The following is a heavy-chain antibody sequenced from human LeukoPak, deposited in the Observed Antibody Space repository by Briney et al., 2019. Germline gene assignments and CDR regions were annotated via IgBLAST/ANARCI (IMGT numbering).Heavy chain of an antibody. V-gene: IGHV1-46*01. J-gene: IGHJ3*02. CDR1: GYAFTSYY. D-gene: IGHD5/OR15-5a*01. Sequence: ASVKVSCKASGYAFTSYYMHWVRQAPGQGLEWMGIINPSGGSTSYAQKFQGRVTMTRDMSTSTVYMELSSLRSEDTAVYYCARVVVSFNPRHAFDIWGQGTMVTVSS. CDR2: INPSGGST. CDR3: ARVVVSFNPRHAFDI.